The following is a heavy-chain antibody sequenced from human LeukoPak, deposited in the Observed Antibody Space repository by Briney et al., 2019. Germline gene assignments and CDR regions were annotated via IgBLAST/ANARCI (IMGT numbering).Heavy chain of an antibody. CDR2: IIPIFGTA. J-gene: IGHJ4*02. CDR3: ARRQEYSSSQGFDY. Sequence: ASVKVSCKASGGTFSSYAISWVRQAPGQGLEWMGGIIPIFGTANYAQKFQGRVTITADESTSTAYMELSSLRSGDTAVYYCARRQEYSSSQGFDYWGQGTLVTVSS. CDR1: GGTFSSYA. D-gene: IGHD6-6*01. V-gene: IGHV1-69*13.